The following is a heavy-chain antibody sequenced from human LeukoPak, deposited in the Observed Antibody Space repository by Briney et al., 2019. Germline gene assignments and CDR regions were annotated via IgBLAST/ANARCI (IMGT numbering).Heavy chain of an antibody. CDR1: GLTFSNYW. CDR2: IKHDGSVQ. D-gene: IGHD6-19*01. V-gene: IGHV3-7*01. CDR3: VRLQQWDVHFFLDS. Sequence: GGSLRLSCAASGLTFSNYWMTWVRQAPGKGLEWVANIKHDGSVQKYVDPVVGRFTVSRDNANNSLYLQMNSLSAEDTAIYYCVRLQQWDVHFFLDSWGQGTPVIVSS. J-gene: IGHJ4*02.